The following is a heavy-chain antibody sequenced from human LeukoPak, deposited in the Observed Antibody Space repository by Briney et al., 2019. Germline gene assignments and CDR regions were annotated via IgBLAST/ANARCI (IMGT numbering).Heavy chain of an antibody. CDR1: GFTFSSYA. V-gene: IGHV3-23*01. Sequence: GGSLRLSCAASGFTFSSYAMSWVRQAPGKGLEWVPAISGSGGSTYYADSVKGRFTISRDNSKNTLYLQMNSLRAEDTAVYYCAKTPGMFWSGYSHFDYWGQGTLDTVSS. J-gene: IGHJ4*02. CDR3: AKTPGMFWSGYSHFDY. D-gene: IGHD3-3*01. CDR2: ISGSGGST.